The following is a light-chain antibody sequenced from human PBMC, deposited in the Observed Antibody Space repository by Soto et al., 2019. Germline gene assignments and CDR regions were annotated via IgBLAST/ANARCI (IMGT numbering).Light chain of an antibody. Sequence: QSVLTQPPSASGTPGQRVTISCSGSSSNLGSNTVNWYQQLPGTAPKLLIYRNDQRPSGVPDRFSVSKSGTSASLAISGLQSEDDADYYCAAWDDSVKGPVFGGGTKLTVL. J-gene: IGLJ3*02. V-gene: IGLV1-44*01. CDR3: AAWDDSVKGPV. CDR1: SSNLGSNT. CDR2: RND.